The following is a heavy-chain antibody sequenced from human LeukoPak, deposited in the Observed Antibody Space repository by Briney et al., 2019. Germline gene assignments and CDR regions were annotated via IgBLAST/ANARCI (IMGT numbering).Heavy chain of an antibody. CDR3: ARDYTRAGDAFDI. V-gene: IGHV3-30-3*01. CDR2: ISYDGSNK. J-gene: IGHJ3*02. CDR1: GFTFSSYA. Sequence: GGSLRLSCAASGFTFSSYAMHWVRQAPGKGLEWVAVISYDGSNKYYADSVKGRFTIFRDNSKNTLYLQMNSLRAEDTAVYYCARDYTRAGDAFDIWGQGTMVTVSS.